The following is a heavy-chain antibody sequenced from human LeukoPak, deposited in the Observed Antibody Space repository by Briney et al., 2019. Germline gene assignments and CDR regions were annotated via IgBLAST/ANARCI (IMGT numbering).Heavy chain of an antibody. CDR3: AREVAAAGNNWFDP. D-gene: IGHD6-13*01. CDR1: GASISRDY. CDR2: THDSGGS. V-gene: IGHV4-59*12. Sequence: SETLSLTCTVSGASISRDYWTWIRQTPGKGLEWIAYTHDSGGSYNNPSLKSRLSISIDTSKNQFSLKLNSVSAADTAVYYCAREVAAAGNNWFDPWGQGTLVTVSS. J-gene: IGHJ5*02.